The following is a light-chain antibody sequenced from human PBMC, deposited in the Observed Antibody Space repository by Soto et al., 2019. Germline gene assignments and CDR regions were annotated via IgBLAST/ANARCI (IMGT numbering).Light chain of an antibody. CDR3: AAWDDSLSEV. V-gene: IGLV1-47*01. CDR2: RNN. J-gene: IGLJ1*01. CDR1: SSNIGSNY. Sequence: QSVLTQPPSASGTPGQRVTISCSGSSSNIGSNYVYWYQQLPGTAPKLLIYRNNQRPSGVRDRFSGSKSGTSASLAISGLRSEDEADYYCAAWDDSLSEVFGTGTQLTVL.